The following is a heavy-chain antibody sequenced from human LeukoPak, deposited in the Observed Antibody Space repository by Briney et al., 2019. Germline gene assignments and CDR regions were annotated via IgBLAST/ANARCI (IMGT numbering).Heavy chain of an antibody. J-gene: IGHJ3*02. Sequence: PSETLSLTCAVDGGSFSGYYWSWIRQPPGKGLEWIGEINHSGSTNYNPSLKSRVTISVDTSKNQFSLKLSSVTAADTAVYYCARGLSDNWNDNGAFDIWGQRTMVTVSS. CDR3: ARGLSDNWNDNGAFDI. D-gene: IGHD1-1*01. CDR1: GGSFSGYY. V-gene: IGHV4-34*01. CDR2: INHSGST.